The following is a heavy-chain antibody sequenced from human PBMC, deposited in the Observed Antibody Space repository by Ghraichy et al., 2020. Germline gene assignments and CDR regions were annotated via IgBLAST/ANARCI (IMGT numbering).Heavy chain of an antibody. V-gene: IGHV1-18*01. CDR2: ISAYNGNT. Sequence: ASVKVSCKVASYTFSSYGISWVRQAPGQGLEWMGWISAYNGNTNYAQKLQGRVTMTTDTSTSTAYMELRSLRSDDTAVYYCARDPPGGYGSGSYSVVYYYYGMDVWGQVTTVTVSS. CDR1: SYTFSSYG. J-gene: IGHJ6*02. D-gene: IGHD3-10*01. CDR3: ARDPPGGYGSGSYSVVYYYYGMDV.